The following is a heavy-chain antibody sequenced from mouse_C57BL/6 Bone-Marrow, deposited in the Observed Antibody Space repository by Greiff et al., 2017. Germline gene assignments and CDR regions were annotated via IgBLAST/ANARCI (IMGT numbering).Heavy chain of an antibody. CDR2: ILPGSGST. Sequence: LVESGAELMKPGASVKLSCKATGYTFTGYWIEWVKQRPGHGLEWIGEILPGSGSTNYNEKFKGKATFTADTSSNTAYMQLSRLTTEDSAIYYCARGGIPITTDYAMDYWGQGTSVTVSS. V-gene: IGHV1-9*01. CDR1: GYTFTGYW. J-gene: IGHJ4*01. CDR3: ARGGIPITTDYAMDY. D-gene: IGHD1-1*01.